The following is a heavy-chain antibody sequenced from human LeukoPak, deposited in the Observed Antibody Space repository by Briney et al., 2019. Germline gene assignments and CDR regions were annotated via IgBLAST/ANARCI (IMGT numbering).Heavy chain of an antibody. V-gene: IGHV1-2*02. CDR2: INPNSGGT. D-gene: IGHD6-13*01. Sequence: GASVKVSCKASGYTITGYYMHWVRQAPGQGLEWMGWINPNSGGTNYAQKFQGRVTMTRDTSISTAYMELSRLRSDDTAVYYCAKAAAGSQHSYYYYYYLDVWGTGTTVTISS. CDR3: AKAAAGSQHSYYYYYYLDV. J-gene: IGHJ6*03. CDR1: GYTITGYY.